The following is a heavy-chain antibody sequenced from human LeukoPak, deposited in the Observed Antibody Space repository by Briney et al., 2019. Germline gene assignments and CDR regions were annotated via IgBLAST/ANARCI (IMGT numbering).Heavy chain of an antibody. CDR3: AKVPVLPIRYRTPYDAFDI. J-gene: IGHJ3*02. D-gene: IGHD2-2*02. Sequence: PGGSLRLSCAASGFTFSSYSMHWVRQAPGKGLEWVAFIRYDGSNKYYADSVKGRFTISRDNSKNTLYLQMNSLRAEDTAVYYCAKVPVLPIRYRTPYDAFDIWGQGTMVTVSS. CDR1: GFTFSSYS. V-gene: IGHV3-30*02. CDR2: IRYDGSNK.